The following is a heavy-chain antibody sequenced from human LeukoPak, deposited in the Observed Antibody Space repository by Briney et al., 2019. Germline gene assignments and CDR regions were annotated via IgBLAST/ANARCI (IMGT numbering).Heavy chain of an antibody. V-gene: IGHV1-69*05. CDR2: IIPIFGTA. CDR1: GGTFSSYA. J-gene: IGHJ4*02. CDR3: ARATGRGGSYYPYYFDY. D-gene: IGHD1-26*01. Sequence: SVKASCKASGGTFSSYAISWVRQAPGQGLEWMGRIIPIFGTANYAQKFQGRVTITTDESTSTAYMELSSLRSEDTAVYYCARATGRGGSYYPYYFDYWGQGTLVTVSS.